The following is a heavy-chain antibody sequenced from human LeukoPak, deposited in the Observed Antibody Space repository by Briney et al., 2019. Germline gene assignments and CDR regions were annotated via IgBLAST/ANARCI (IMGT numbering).Heavy chain of an antibody. CDR3: ARHVGIAVDYVDY. Sequence: GESLKISCKGSGSSFTSYWIGWVRQMPGKGLEWMAIIYPGDSDTRYSPSFQAQVTISADKSISTAYLQWSSLKASDTAIYYCARHVGIAVDYVDYWGQGTLVTVSS. D-gene: IGHD6-19*01. CDR2: IYPGDSDT. CDR1: GSSFTSYW. V-gene: IGHV5-51*01. J-gene: IGHJ4*02.